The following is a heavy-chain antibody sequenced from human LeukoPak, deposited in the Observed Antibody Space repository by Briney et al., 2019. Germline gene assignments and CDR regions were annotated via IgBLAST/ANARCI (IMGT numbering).Heavy chain of an antibody. D-gene: IGHD6-19*01. V-gene: IGHV3-21*01. Sequence: PGGSLRLSCAASGFTFSSYSRNWVRQSPGKGLEWVSCISSSSRYTYYADSVKGRFSISRDNSKNKLYVQMNSLRREDTAVYYCAKDHESGVAGFYFYMDIWGKGTTVTVSS. J-gene: IGHJ6*03. CDR2: ISSSSRYT. CDR1: GFTFSSYS. CDR3: AKDHESGVAGFYFYMDI.